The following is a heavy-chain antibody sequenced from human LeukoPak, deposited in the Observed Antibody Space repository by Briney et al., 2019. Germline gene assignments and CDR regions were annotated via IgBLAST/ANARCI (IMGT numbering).Heavy chain of an antibody. CDR2: ISYDGSNK. J-gene: IGHJ4*02. V-gene: IGHV3-30-3*01. D-gene: IGHD2/OR15-2a*01. CDR1: GFTFSSYA. CDR3: ARDDGILYYYFDY. Sequence: GGSLRLSCAASGFTFSSYAMHWVRQAPGKGLEWVAVISYDGSNKYYADSVKGRFTISRDNSKNTLYLQMNSLRAEDTAVYYCARDDGILYYYFDYWGQGTLVTVSS.